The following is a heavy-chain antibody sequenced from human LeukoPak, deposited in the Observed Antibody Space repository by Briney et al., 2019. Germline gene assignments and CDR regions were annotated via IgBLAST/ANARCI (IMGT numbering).Heavy chain of an antibody. CDR3: ARDISRMAGLYYFDS. J-gene: IGHJ4*02. V-gene: IGHV1-18*01. Sequence: GASVKVSCKASGYTFTNYGFNWVRQAPGQGLEWMGNSAYNGNTNYAQKFQDRVTMTTDTSTSTAYMELRSLRSDDTAAYYCARDISRMAGLYYFDSWGQGTLVTVSS. CDR2: SAYNGNT. CDR1: GYTFTNYG. D-gene: IGHD3/OR15-3a*01.